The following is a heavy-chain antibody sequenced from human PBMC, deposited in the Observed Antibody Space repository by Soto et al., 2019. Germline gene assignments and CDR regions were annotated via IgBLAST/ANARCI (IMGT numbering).Heavy chain of an antibody. CDR1: GYIFVNYG. Sequence: QVQLVQSGDEVKKPGASVKVSCKASGYIFVNYGIAWVRQAPGQGLEWMGWISPYTGNTHSATKVQGRLTMTTDTSKSTAYMALGSLTSDDPAVYYCVMVDNYVTPTPQDVWGQGTTVTVSS. J-gene: IGHJ6*02. CDR2: ISPYTGNT. V-gene: IGHV1-18*01. CDR3: VMVDNYVTPTPQDV. D-gene: IGHD3-16*01.